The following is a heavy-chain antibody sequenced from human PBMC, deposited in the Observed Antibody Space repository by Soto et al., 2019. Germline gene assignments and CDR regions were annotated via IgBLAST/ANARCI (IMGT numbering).Heavy chain of an antibody. Sequence: QVQLVQSGAEVKKPGSSVKVSCKASGGTFSSYAISWVRQAPGQGLEWMGGIIPIFGTANYAQKFQGRVTITAYKSTSTAYMELSSLRAEDTAVYDCARETPGGDSGYDYDYIDYWGQGTLVTVSS. J-gene: IGHJ4*02. V-gene: IGHV1-69*06. CDR2: IIPIFGTA. CDR1: GGTFSSYA. CDR3: ARETPGGDSGYDYDYIDY. D-gene: IGHD5-12*01.